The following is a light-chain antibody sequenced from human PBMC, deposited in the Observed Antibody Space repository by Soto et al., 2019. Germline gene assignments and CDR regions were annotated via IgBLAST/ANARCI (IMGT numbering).Light chain of an antibody. CDR2: DNN. CDR1: SSNIGNNY. V-gene: IGLV1-51*01. J-gene: IGLJ1*01. CDR3: GTWDSSLSAFV. Sequence: QSVLTQPPSVSAAPGQRVTVSCSGSSSNIGNNYVSWYQQLPGTAPRLLIYDNNGRPSGIPDRFSGSKSGTSATLGITGLQTGDEADYYCGTWDSSLSAFVFGTGTKLTVL.